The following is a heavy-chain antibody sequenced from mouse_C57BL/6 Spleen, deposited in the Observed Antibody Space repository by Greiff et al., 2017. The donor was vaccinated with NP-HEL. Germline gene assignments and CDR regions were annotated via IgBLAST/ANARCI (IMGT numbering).Heavy chain of an antibody. D-gene: IGHD1-1*01. CDR3: ARGPITTVVATRWYFDV. CDR2: ISYDGSN. V-gene: IGHV3-6*01. Sequence: EVQLQQSGPGLVKPSQSLSLTCSVTGYSITSGYYWNWIRQFPGNKLEWMGYISYDGSNNYNPSLKNRISITRDTSKNQFFLKLNSVTTEDTATYYCARGPITTVVATRWYFDVWGTGTTVTVSS. CDR1: GYSITSGYY. J-gene: IGHJ1*03.